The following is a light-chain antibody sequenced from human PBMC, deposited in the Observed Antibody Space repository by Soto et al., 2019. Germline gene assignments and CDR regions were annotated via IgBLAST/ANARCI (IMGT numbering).Light chain of an antibody. CDR3: AAWDDSLNGHVV. V-gene: IGLV1-44*01. CDR2: SNN. CDR1: SSNIGSNT. Sequence: VLTQPPSASGTPGQRVTISCSGSSSNIGSNTVNWYQQLPGTAPKLLIYSNNQRPSGVPDRFSGSKSGTSASLAISGLQSEDEADYYCAAWDDSLNGHVVFGGGTKVTVL. J-gene: IGLJ2*01.